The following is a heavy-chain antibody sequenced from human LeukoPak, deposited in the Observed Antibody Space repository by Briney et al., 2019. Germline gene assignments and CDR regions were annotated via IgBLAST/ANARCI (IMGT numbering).Heavy chain of an antibody. D-gene: IGHD2-15*01. Sequence: GGSLRLSCAASGFTFSSYSMIWVRQAPGKGREGVSYISSSSSTIYYADSVKGRFTISRDNAKNSLYLQMNSLRAEDSAVYYCARGFAVVAVYYYWGQGTLVTVSS. V-gene: IGHV3-48*01. J-gene: IGHJ4*02. CDR2: ISSSSSTI. CDR3: ARGFAVVAVYYY. CDR1: GFTFSSYS.